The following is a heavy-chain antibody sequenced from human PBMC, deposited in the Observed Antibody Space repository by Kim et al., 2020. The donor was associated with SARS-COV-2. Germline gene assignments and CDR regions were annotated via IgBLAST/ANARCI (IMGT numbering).Heavy chain of an antibody. CDR3: ARGLRIRTYYFDY. Sequence: SETLSLTCAVYGGSFSGYYWSWIRQPPGKGLEWIGEINHSGSTNYNPSRKSRVTISVDTSKNQFSLKLSSVTAADTAVYYCARGLRIRTYYFDYWGQGTLVTVSS. CDR2: INHSGST. D-gene: IGHD3-3*02. V-gene: IGHV4-34*01. CDR1: GGSFSGYY. J-gene: IGHJ4*02.